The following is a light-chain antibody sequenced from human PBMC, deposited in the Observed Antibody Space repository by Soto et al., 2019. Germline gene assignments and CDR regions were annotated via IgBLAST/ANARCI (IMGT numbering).Light chain of an antibody. CDR3: YSYTRSNTYV. Sequence: QSVLTQPASVSGSPGQSITISCTGTSSDVGGYNYVSWYQHHPGKVPQLMIYDVSNRPSGVSNRFSGSKSGNTASLTISGLQAEDEADYYCYSYTRSNTYVFGTGTKVTV. CDR2: DVS. CDR1: SSDVGGYNY. J-gene: IGLJ1*01. V-gene: IGLV2-14*03.